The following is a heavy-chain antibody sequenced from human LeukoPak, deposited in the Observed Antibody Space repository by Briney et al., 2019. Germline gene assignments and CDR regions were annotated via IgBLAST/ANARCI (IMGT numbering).Heavy chain of an antibody. Sequence: SQTLSLTCTVSGGPISSGGYYWRWIRQHPGKGREWIGYIYYSGSTYYNPSLNSRVTISVDTSKNQFSLKLSSVTAADTDVYYCARGFGPLYCSSTSCYPYYFDYWGQRTLVTVSS. D-gene: IGHD2-2*01. CDR2: IYYSGST. CDR3: ARGFGPLYCSSTSCYPYYFDY. CDR1: GGPISSGGYY. V-gene: IGHV4-31*03. J-gene: IGHJ4*02.